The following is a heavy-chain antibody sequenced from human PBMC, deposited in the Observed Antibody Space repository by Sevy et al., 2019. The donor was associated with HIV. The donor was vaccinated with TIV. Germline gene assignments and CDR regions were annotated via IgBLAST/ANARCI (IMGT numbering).Heavy chain of an antibody. V-gene: IGHV3-11*06. D-gene: IGHD2-21*01. CDR1: GLIFSDYY. Sequence: GGSLRLSCAASGLIFSDYYMGWVRRAPGKGLEWVADISSGNTYTNYADSVKGRFTISRDNAKKSLYLQMNTLRAEDTAVYYCATLRVIASAPYYFDYWGQGALVTVSS. CDR2: ISSGNTYT. CDR3: ATLRVIASAPYYFDY. J-gene: IGHJ4*02.